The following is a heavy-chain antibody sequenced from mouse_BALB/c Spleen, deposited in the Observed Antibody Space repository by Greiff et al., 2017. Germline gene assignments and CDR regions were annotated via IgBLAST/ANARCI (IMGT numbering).Heavy chain of an antibody. Sequence: VKLMESGPGLVAPSQSLSITCTVSGFSLTDYGVSWIRQPPGKGLEWLGVLWGGGSTYYNSALKSRLSISKDNSKSQVFLKMNSLQTDDTAMYYCAKHRDYYGSSFAYWGQGTLVTVSA. CDR3: AKHRDYYGSSFAY. D-gene: IGHD1-1*01. CDR1: GFSLTDYG. CDR2: LWGGGST. J-gene: IGHJ3*01. V-gene: IGHV2-6-5*01.